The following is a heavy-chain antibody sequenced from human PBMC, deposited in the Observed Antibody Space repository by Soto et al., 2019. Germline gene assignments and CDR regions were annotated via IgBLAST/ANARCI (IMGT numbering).Heavy chain of an antibody. CDR3: ARFLWSDTSLYYFDY. CDR2: IYWDDDK. Sequence: QITLKESGPTLVKPTQTLTLTCTFSGFSLTGSGVGVGWNRQPPGKALEWLALIYWDDDKRYSPSLKSRLTITKDTSKNQVALTMTNMDPVDTATYYCARFLWSDTSLYYFDYWGQGTLVTVSS. CDR1: GFSLTGSGVG. V-gene: IGHV2-5*02. J-gene: IGHJ4*02. D-gene: IGHD3-3*01.